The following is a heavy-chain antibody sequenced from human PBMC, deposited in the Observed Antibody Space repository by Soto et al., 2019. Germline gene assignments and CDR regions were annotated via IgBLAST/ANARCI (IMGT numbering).Heavy chain of an antibody. CDR3: ARGGGMVVVTAPYDH. J-gene: IGHJ4*02. CDR2: INPSGGYT. D-gene: IGHD2-21*02. CDR1: GYTFSSYY. V-gene: IGHV1-46*03. Sequence: ASVKVSCKASGYTFSSYYMNWVRQAPGQGLEWLGIINPSGGYTTYAQRFLGRVTMTSDTSTSTVHMELGSLTSEDTAVYYCARGGGMVVVTAPYDHLGQATLVTVTS.